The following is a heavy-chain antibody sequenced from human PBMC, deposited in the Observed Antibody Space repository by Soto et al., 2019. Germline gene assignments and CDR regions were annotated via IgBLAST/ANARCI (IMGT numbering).Heavy chain of an antibody. CDR1: GFTFSSYW. CDR2: IKQDGSEK. Sequence: PGGSLRLSCAASGFTFSSYWMSWVRQAPGKGLEWVANIKQDGSEKYYVDSVKGRFTISRDNAKNSLYLQMNSLRAEDTAVYYCARDREEYYYDSSGPIDYWGQGTLVTVSS. D-gene: IGHD3-22*01. V-gene: IGHV3-7*03. J-gene: IGHJ4*02. CDR3: ARDREEYYYDSSGPIDY.